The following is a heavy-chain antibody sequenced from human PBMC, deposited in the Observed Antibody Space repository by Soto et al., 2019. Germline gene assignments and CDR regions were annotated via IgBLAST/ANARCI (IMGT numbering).Heavy chain of an antibody. CDR2: TSAYNGNT. V-gene: IGHV1-18*01. J-gene: IGHJ4*02. CDR3: ARDMQYGDFDY. D-gene: IGHD4-17*01. Sequence: ASVKVSCKASGYTFTSYGITWVRQAPGQGLEWMGWTSAYNGNTNYARKLQGRVTMTTDTSTSTAYMELRSLTSDDTAMYYCARDMQYGDFDYWGQGTLVTVSS. CDR1: GYTFTSYG.